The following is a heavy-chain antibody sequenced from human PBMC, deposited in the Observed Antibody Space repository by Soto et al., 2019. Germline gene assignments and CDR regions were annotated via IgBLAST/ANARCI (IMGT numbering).Heavy chain of an antibody. CDR1: GFTFSSYG. Sequence: GGSLRLSCAASGFTFSSYGMHWVRQAPGKGLEWVAVISYDGSNKYYADSAKGRFTISRDNSKNTLYLQMNSLRAEDTAVYYCAKTEMATIPPDYWGQGTLVTVSS. CDR2: ISYDGSNK. D-gene: IGHD5-12*01. V-gene: IGHV3-30*18. CDR3: AKTEMATIPPDY. J-gene: IGHJ4*02.